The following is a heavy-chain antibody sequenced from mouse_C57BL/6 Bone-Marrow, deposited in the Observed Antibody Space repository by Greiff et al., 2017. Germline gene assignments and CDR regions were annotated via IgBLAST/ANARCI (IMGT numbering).Heavy chain of an antibody. CDR3: ARKRSYWYFDV. CDR2: IYPGGGYT. CDR1: GYTFTNYW. J-gene: IGHJ1*03. V-gene: IGHV1-63*01. Sequence: QVQLKESGAELVRPGTSVKMSCKASGYTFTNYWIGWAKQRPGHGLEWIGDIYPGGGYTNYNEKFKGKATLTADKSSSTAYMQLSSLTSEDSAIYYCARKRSYWYFDVWGTGTTVTVSS.